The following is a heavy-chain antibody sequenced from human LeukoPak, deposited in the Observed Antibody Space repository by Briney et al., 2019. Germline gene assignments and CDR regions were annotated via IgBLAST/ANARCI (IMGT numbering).Heavy chain of an antibody. CDR3: ARAGIGYYGSGTEAVDY. V-gene: IGHV1-46*01. J-gene: IGHJ4*02. Sequence: GASVKVSCKASGYTFTSYYMHWVRQAPGQGLEWMGIINPSGGSTSYAQKFQGRVTMTRDTSTSTVYMELSSLRSEDTAVYYCARAGIGYYGSGTEAVDYWGQGTLVTVSS. CDR1: GYTFTSYY. CDR2: INPSGGST. D-gene: IGHD3-10*01.